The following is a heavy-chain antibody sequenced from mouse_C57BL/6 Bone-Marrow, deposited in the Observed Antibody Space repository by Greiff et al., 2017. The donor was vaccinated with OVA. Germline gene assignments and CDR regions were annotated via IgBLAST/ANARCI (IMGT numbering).Heavy chain of an antibody. D-gene: IGHD1-1*01. CDR3: ARSAPYYYGSSTGWLAY. CDR1: GFNIKNTY. J-gene: IGHJ3*01. CDR2: IDPANGNT. Sequence: VQLQQSVAELVRPGASVKLSCTASGFNIKNTYMHWVKQRPEQGLEWIGRIDPANGNTKYAPKFQGKATITADTSSNTAYLQLSSLTSEDTAIYYCARSAPYYYGSSTGWLAYWGQGTLVTVSA. V-gene: IGHV14-3*01.